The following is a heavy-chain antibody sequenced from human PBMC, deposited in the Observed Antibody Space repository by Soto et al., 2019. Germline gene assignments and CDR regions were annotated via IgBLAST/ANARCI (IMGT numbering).Heavy chain of an antibody. D-gene: IGHD3-10*01. Sequence: QVQLVQSGAEVKRPGSSVKVSCKTSGDTFSFYSINWVRQAPGLGLEWMGRVNPILSMSNYAQRFQGRVTMTADKATSTAYMERRSLRSEDTAIYYCAGSYGSGYRAFDYWGQGALVTVSS. CDR2: VNPILSMS. CDR1: GDTFSFYS. V-gene: IGHV1-69*02. J-gene: IGHJ4*02. CDR3: AGSYGSGYRAFDY.